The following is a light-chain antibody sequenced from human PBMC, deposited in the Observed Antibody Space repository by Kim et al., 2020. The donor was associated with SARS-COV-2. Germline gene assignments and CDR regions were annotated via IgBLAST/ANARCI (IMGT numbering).Light chain of an antibody. CDR1: SSDVGGYNY. Sequence: QSALTQPASVSGSPGQSITISCTGTSSDVGGYNYVSWYQQYSGRAPKLLIHNVNKRPSGVSDRFSGSKSGNTASLTISGLQTEDEADYYCSSYRRGTFPFVFGPGTKVTVL. J-gene: IGLJ1*01. V-gene: IGLV2-14*03. CDR2: NVN. CDR3: SSYRRGTFPFV.